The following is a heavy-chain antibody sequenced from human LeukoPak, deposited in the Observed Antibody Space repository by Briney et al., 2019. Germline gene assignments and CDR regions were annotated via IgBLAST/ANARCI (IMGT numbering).Heavy chain of an antibody. V-gene: IGHV1-46*01. J-gene: IGHJ4*02. CDR2: INPSGGST. CDR3: ATRGGWSGGFDF. D-gene: IGHD3-3*01. CDR1: GYTFTGYY. Sequence: GASVKVSCKASGYTFTGYYIHWVRQAPGQGLEWMGIINPSGGSTSYAQKFQGRVTMTRDMSTSTVYMELSSLRSEDTAVYYCATRGGWSGGFDFWGQGTLVTVSS.